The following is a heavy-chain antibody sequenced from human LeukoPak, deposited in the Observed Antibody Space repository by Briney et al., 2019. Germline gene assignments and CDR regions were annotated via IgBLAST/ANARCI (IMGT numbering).Heavy chain of an antibody. CDR2: MNPNSGNT. V-gene: IGHV1-8*03. CDR1: GYTFTSYD. D-gene: IGHD3-3*01. J-gene: IGHJ4*02. CDR3: ARGRGITIFGVVIAYYFDY. Sequence: GASVKVSCKASGYTFTSYDINWVRQATGQGLEWMGWMNPNSGNTGYAQKFQGRVTITRNTSISTAYMELSSLRSEDTAVYYCARGRGITIFGVVIAYYFDYWGQGTLVTVSS.